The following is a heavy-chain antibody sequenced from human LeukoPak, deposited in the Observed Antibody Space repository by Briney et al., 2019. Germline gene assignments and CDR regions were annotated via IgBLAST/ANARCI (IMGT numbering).Heavy chain of an antibody. CDR2: INHSGST. J-gene: IGHJ4*02. CDR3: ARRKAARPQFDY. CDR1: GGSFSGYY. Sequence: SGTLSLTCAVYGGSFSGYYWSWIRHPPGKGLEWIGEINHSGSTNYNPSLKSRVTISVDTSKNQFSLKLSSVTAADTAVYYCARRKAARPQFDYWGQGTLVTVSS. D-gene: IGHD6-6*01. V-gene: IGHV4-34*01.